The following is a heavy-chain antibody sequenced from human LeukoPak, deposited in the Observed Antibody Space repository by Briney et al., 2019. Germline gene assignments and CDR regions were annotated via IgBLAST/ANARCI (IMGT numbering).Heavy chain of an antibody. CDR3: ARDQNCGGDCYGFDY. CDR2: IYSGGST. V-gene: IGHV3-66*02. CDR1: GFTVSSNY. J-gene: IGHJ4*02. D-gene: IGHD2-21*01. Sequence: PGGSLRLSCAASGFTVSSNYMSWVRQAPGKGLEWVSVIYSGGSTYYADSVKGRFTISRDNSKNTLYLQMNSLRAEDTAVYYCARDQNCGGDCYGFDYWGQGTLVTLSS.